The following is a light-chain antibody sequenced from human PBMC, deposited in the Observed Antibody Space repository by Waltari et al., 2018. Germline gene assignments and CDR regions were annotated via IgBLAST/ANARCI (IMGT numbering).Light chain of an antibody. V-gene: IGLV2-14*03. CDR2: DVS. J-gene: IGLJ2*01. Sequence: QSALTQPASVSGSPGQSITISCTGTSSDIGGYTYVSWYQQVPGKAPRLIIYDVSYRPSGVSSRFSGSKSGNTASLTISGLQAGDEADYFCSSYIDSTTLELFGGGTSLTVL. CDR3: SSYIDSTTLEL. CDR1: SSDIGGYTY.